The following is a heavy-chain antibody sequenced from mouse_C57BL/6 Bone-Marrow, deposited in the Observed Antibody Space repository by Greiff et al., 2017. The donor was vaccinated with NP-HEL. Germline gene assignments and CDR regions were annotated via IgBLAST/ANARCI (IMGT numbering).Heavy chain of an antibody. CDR1: GFTFSSYG. CDR3: ASRGY. J-gene: IGHJ2*01. V-gene: IGHV5-6*02. CDR2: ISSGGSYT. Sequence: EVKLMESGGDLVKPGGSLKLSCAASGFTFSSYGMSWVRQTPDKRLEWVATISSGGSYTYYPDSVKGRFTISRDNAKNTLYLQMSSLKSEDTPMYYCASRGYWGQGTTLTVSS.